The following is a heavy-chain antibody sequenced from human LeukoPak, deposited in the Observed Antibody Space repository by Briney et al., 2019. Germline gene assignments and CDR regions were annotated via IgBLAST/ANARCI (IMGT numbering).Heavy chain of an antibody. Sequence: GGSLRLSCAASGFTFSSYSMNWVRQAPGKGLEWVSSISSSSSYIYYADSVKGRFTISRDNAKNTLYLQMNSLRAEDTAVYYCARGDSSSWYEVFDYWGQGTLVTVSS. CDR3: ARGDSSSWYEVFDY. CDR1: GFTFSSYS. V-gene: IGHV3-21*01. CDR2: ISSSSSYI. D-gene: IGHD6-13*01. J-gene: IGHJ4*02.